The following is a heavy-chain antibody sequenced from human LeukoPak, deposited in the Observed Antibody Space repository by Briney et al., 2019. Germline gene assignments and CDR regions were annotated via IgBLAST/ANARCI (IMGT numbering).Heavy chain of an antibody. D-gene: IGHD6-13*01. CDR3: ARLKRAAAHFDS. CDR1: GGSISSSNW. CDR2: IYHSGST. V-gene: IGHV4-4*02. Sequence: SGTLSLTCAVSGGSISSSNWWSWVRQPPGKGLEWIGEIYHSGSTYYNPSLKSRVTISVDTSKDQFSLKLTSATAADTAVYYCARLKRAAAHFDSWGQGTLVTVSS. J-gene: IGHJ4*02.